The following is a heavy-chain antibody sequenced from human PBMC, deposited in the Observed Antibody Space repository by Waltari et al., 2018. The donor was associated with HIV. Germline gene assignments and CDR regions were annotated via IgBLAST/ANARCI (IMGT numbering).Heavy chain of an antibody. D-gene: IGHD3-10*01. J-gene: IGHJ4*02. CDR1: GYTFSNYD. CDR3: ARTDRGVNGQEFDY. V-gene: IGHV1-8*01. Sequence: QVQLVQSGAEVKKPGASVRVSCKASGYTFSNYDMNWVRQASGQGLEWMGWMNPNRGATGYAQKFKGRVSMTRSTSIRTAYMELSSLTSEDTAVYYCARTDRGVNGQEFDYWGQGTLVTVSS. CDR2: MNPNRGAT.